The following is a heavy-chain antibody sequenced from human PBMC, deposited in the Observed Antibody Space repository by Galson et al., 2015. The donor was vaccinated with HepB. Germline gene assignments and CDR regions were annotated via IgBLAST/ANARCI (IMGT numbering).Heavy chain of an antibody. CDR3: AKDHQPTGEWYFDL. CDR2: ISYDGGKK. Sequence: SLRLSCAASGFTFSNYWMHWVRQAPGKGLEWVAVISYDGGKKYYADSVEGRFTISRDNSKNTLYLQMNSLRAEDTALYYCAKDHQPTGEWYFDLWGRGTLVAVSS. CDR1: GFTFSNYW. V-gene: IGHV3-30*18. J-gene: IGHJ2*01. D-gene: IGHD7-27*01.